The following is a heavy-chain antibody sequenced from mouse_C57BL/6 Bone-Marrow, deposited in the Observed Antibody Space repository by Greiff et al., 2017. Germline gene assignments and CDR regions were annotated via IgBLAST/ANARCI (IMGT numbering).Heavy chain of an antibody. D-gene: IGHD1-1*01. CDR3: SYYYGSSSYAMDY. CDR2: INPSNGGT. Sequence: QVQLQQPGTELVKPGASVKLSCKASGYTFTSYWMHWVKKRPGQGREWIGNINPSNGGTNYNEKFKSKATLTVDKSSSTAYMQLSSLTSEDSAVYYCSYYYGSSSYAMDYWGKRTSVTVSS. J-gene: IGHJ4*01. V-gene: IGHV1-53*01. CDR1: GYTFTSYW.